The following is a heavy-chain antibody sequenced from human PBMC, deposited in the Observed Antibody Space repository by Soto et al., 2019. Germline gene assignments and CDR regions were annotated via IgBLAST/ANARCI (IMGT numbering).Heavy chain of an antibody. Sequence: ASVKVSCKASGYTFTSYYMHWVRQAPGQGLEWMGIINPSGGSTTYAQKFQGRVTMTRDTSTSTVYMELSRLRSEDTAVYYCARGLQLWLGYYYGMDVWGQGTTVTVSS. J-gene: IGHJ6*02. D-gene: IGHD5-18*01. CDR3: ARGLQLWLGYYYGMDV. CDR1: GYTFTSYY. V-gene: IGHV1-46*03. CDR2: INPSGGST.